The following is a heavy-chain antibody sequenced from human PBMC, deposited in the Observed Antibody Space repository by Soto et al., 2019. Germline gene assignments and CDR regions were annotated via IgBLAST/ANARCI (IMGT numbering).Heavy chain of an antibody. CDR2: ISSSGSTI. CDR1: GFTFSDYY. Sequence: PGGSLRLSCAASGFTFSDYYMSWIRQAPGKGLEWVSYISSSGSTIYYADSVKGRFTISRDNAKNSLYLQMNSLRAEDTAVYYCAREAVAAAHYGMDVWGQGTTVTVSS. D-gene: IGHD6-19*01. V-gene: IGHV3-11*01. CDR3: AREAVAAAHYGMDV. J-gene: IGHJ6*02.